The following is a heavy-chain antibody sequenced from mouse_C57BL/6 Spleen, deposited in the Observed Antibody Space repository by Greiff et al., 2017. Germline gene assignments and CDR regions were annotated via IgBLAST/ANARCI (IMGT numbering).Heavy chain of an antibody. D-gene: IGHD3-2*02. CDR1: GYTFTSYW. Sequence: QVHVKQPGAELVKPGASVKMSCKASGYTFTSYWITWVKQRPGQGLAWIGDIYPGSGSTNYNEKFKSKATLTVDTSSSTAYMQLSSLTSEDSAVYYCASGDTKNYWGQGTTLTVSS. V-gene: IGHV1-55*01. J-gene: IGHJ2*01. CDR3: ASGDTKNY. CDR2: IYPGSGST.